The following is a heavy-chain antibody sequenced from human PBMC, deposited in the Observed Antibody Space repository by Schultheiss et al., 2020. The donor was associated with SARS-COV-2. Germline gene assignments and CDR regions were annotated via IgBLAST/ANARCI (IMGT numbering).Heavy chain of an antibody. D-gene: IGHD2-2*01. Sequence: GGSLRLSCAASGFTFSSYWISWVRQAPGKGLEWVANIKQDGSEKYYVDSVKGRFTISRDNAKNSLYLQMNSLRAEDTAVYYCARDWLDVVPAAWGFDYWGQGTLVTVSS. CDR1: GFTFSSYW. CDR3: ARDWLDVVPAAWGFDY. V-gene: IGHV3-7*01. J-gene: IGHJ4*02. CDR2: IKQDGSEK.